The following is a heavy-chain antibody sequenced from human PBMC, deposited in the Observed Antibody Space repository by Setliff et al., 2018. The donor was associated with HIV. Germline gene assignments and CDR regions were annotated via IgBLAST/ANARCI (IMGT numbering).Heavy chain of an antibody. Sequence: ASVKVSCKASGYRFSSYGITWVRHAPGQGLEWMGWINVHNGDTKFAQRFQDRLTMTTDISTTTAYMDLRSLRSDDTAVYYCARGLPADGYAFDLWGQGTMVIVSS. CDR1: GYRFSSYG. CDR2: INVHNGDT. V-gene: IGHV1-18*01. D-gene: IGHD6-13*01. J-gene: IGHJ3*01. CDR3: ARGLPADGYAFDL.